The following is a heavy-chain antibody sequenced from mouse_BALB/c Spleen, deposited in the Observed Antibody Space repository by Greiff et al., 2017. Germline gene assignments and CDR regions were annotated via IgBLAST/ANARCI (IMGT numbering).Heavy chain of an antibody. CDR2: ISSGGGNT. CDR3: ARYRNGYGGN. Sequence: EVQLVESGGGLVKPGGSLKLSCAASGFTFSSYTMSWVCQTPEKRLEWVATISSGGGNTYYPDSVKGRFTISRDNAKNNLYLQMSSLRSEDTALYYCARYRNGYGGNWGQGTLVTVSA. J-gene: IGHJ3*01. V-gene: IGHV5-9*03. D-gene: IGHD2-2*01. CDR1: GFTFSSYT.